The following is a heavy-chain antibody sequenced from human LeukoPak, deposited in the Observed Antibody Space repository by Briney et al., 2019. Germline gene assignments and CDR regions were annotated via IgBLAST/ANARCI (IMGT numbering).Heavy chain of an antibody. CDR3: AMALDY. V-gene: IGHV3-23*01. J-gene: IGHJ4*02. Sequence: GGSLRLSCVASGFTFSNYLMNWVRQAPGKGLEWVSGISHSGSSIYYADSVKGRFTISRDNSKNTLYLQMDRLRVEDTAVYYCAMALDYWGQGTQVTVSS. CDR1: GFTFSNYL. CDR2: ISHSGSSI.